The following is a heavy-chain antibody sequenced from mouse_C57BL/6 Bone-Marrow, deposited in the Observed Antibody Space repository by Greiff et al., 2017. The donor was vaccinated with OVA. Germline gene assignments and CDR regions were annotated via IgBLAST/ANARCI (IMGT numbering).Heavy chain of an antibody. D-gene: IGHD3-2*02. V-gene: IGHV1-76*01. CDR2: IYPGSGNT. CDR1: GYTFTDYY. Sequence: VQLQQSGAELVRPGASVKLSCKASGYTFTDYYINWVKQRPGQGLEWIARIYPGSGNTYYNEKFKGKATLTAEKSSSTAYMQLSSLTSEDSAVYFCARLNSSGYVAWFAYWGQGTLVTVSA. J-gene: IGHJ3*01. CDR3: ARLNSSGYVAWFAY.